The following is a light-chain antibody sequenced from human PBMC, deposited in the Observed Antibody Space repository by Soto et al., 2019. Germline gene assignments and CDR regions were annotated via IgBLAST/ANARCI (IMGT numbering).Light chain of an antibody. Sequence: EMVLTQSPGTLSLSLGERATLSCRASQSVSSSYLAWYQQKPGHAPRLLIYGASSRATGLPDRFSGSGSGTEFTLTISRLEPEDFAVYYCQQYGSSPYTFGQGTKLEIK. CDR3: QQYGSSPYT. CDR1: QSVSSSY. J-gene: IGKJ2*01. CDR2: GAS. V-gene: IGKV3-20*01.